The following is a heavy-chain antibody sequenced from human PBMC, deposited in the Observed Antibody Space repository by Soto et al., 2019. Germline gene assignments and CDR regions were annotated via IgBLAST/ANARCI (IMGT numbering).Heavy chain of an antibody. J-gene: IGHJ4*02. V-gene: IGHV4-34*02. CDR3: ASRTAY. CDR1: GGPLSGYY. CDR2: IHHSGST. Sequence: QVQLQQWGAGLLKPSETLSLTCAFQGGPLSGYYGNWIRQSPGRGLEWIGEIHHSGSTNYNPSLKSRVTISVDPSKNQFSLKLTSVTAADAAVYYCASRTAYWGQGTLVTVSS. D-gene: IGHD2-21*02.